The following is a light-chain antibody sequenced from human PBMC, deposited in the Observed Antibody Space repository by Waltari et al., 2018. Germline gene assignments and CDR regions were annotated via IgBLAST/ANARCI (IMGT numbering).Light chain of an antibody. CDR2: VAS. V-gene: IGKV1-39*01. CDR1: QSISSS. CDR3: QQSYITTYT. J-gene: IGKJ2*01. Sequence: DIQMTQSPSSLSASVGDRVTITCRASQSISSSLNWYQQIPGKAPKLLIYVASNLQSGVPSRFSGSGSGTDFSLTISSLQPEDFVTYYCQQSYITTYTFGQGTKLEIK.